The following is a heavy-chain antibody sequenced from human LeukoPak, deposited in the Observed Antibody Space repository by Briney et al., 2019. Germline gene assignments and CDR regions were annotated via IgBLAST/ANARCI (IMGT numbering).Heavy chain of an antibody. Sequence: GGSQRLSCAASGFTFTNYAMNWVRQAPGKGLEWVSTICGVGDSTYYAESVKGRFTMSRDNSKNTVYLQMNSLRVEDTAIYYCAKRADGCSGVSCYYYYMDVWGKGTTVTVSS. CDR2: ICGVGDST. J-gene: IGHJ6*03. D-gene: IGHD2-15*01. CDR3: AKRADGCSGVSCYYYYMDV. CDR1: GFTFTNYA. V-gene: IGHV3-23*01.